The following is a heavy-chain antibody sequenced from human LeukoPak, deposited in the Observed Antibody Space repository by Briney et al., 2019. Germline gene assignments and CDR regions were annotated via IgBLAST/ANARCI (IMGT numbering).Heavy chain of an antibody. V-gene: IGHV4-34*01. CDR1: GGSFSGYY. CDR3: AREDDYGDPTEKYFDY. D-gene: IGHD4-17*01. CDR2: INHSGST. J-gene: IGHJ4*02. Sequence: SDTLSLTCAVYGGSFSGYYWSWIRQPPGKGLEWIGEINHSGSTNYNPSLKSRVTISVDTSKNQFSLKLSSVTAADTAVYYCAREDDYGDPTEKYFDYWGQGTLVTVSS.